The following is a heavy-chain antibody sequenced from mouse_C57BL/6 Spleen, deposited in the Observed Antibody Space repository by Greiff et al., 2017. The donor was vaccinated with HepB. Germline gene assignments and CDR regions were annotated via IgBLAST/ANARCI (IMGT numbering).Heavy chain of an antibody. CDR2: IYPRDGST. Sequence: VKLQESDAELVKPGASVKISCKVSGYTFTDHTIHWMKQRPEQGLEWIGYIYPRDGSTKYNEKFKGKATLTADKSSSTAYMQLNSLTSEDSAVYFCARRGDYDYAYYFDYWGQGTTLTVSS. CDR1: GYTFTDHT. J-gene: IGHJ2*01. D-gene: IGHD2-4*01. CDR3: ARRGDYDYAYYFDY. V-gene: IGHV1-78*01.